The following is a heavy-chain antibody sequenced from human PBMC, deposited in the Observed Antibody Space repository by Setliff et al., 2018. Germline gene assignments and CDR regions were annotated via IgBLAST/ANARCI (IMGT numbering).Heavy chain of an antibody. CDR1: GGSISSGSYY. CDR2: MYYSGST. V-gene: IGHV4-39*07. J-gene: IGHJ5*02. Sequence: SETLSLTCSVSGGSISSGSYYWGWIRQSPGKGLEWIGSMYYSGSTYYNPSLKGRVTLSVDTTKNQFSLKLTSMTAADTAVYYCARDYQGGWFAPWGQGTLVTVSS. CDR3: ARDYQGGWFAP. D-gene: IGHD3-16*01.